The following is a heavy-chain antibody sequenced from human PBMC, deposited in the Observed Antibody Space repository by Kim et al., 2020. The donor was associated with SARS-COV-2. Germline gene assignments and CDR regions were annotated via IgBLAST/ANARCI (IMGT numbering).Heavy chain of an antibody. Sequence: GGSLRLSCAASGFTFSDYYMSWIRQAPGKGLEWVSYISSSGSTIYYADSVKGRFTISRDNAKNSLYLQMNSLRAEDTAVYYCVRLADCSSTSCYVGHWGQGTLVTVSS. V-gene: IGHV3-11*01. D-gene: IGHD2-2*01. J-gene: IGHJ4*02. CDR1: GFTFSDYY. CDR3: VRLADCSSTSCYVGH. CDR2: ISSSGSTI.